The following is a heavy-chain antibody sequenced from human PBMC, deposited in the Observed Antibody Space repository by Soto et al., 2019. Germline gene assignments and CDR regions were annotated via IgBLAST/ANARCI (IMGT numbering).Heavy chain of an antibody. V-gene: IGHV4-31*03. CDR3: ARFEVNYDFWSGYFEGDYYYMDV. Sequence: QVQLQESGPGLVKPSQTLSLTRTVSGGSISSGGYYWSWIRQHPGKGLEWIGYIYYSGSTYYNPSLKSRVTISVDTSKNQFSLKRSSVTAADTAVYYCARFEVNYDFWSGYFEGDYYYMDVWGKGTTVTVSS. CDR1: GGSISSGGYY. D-gene: IGHD3-3*01. CDR2: IYYSGST. J-gene: IGHJ6*03.